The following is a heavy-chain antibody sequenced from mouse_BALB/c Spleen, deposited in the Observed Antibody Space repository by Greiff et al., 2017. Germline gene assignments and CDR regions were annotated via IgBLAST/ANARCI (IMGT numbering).Heavy chain of an antibody. CDR1: GFTFSDYY. D-gene: IGHD1-1*01. CDR2: ISDGGSYT. Sequence: EVHLVESGGGLVKPGGSLKLSCAASGFTFSDYYMYWVRQTPEKRLEWVATISDGGSYTYYPDSVKGRFTISRDNAKNNLYLQMSSLKSEDTAMYYCARDLTTVVAKKFAYWGQGTLVTVSA. V-gene: IGHV5-4*02. CDR3: ARDLTTVVAKKFAY. J-gene: IGHJ3*01.